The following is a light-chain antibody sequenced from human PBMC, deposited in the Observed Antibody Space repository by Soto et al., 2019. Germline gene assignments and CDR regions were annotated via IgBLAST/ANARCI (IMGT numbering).Light chain of an antibody. J-gene: IGKJ4*01. V-gene: IGKV1-27*01. Sequence: DIPMSLPPPPLSASVGDRVTITFRASQGVSNYLAWYQQKPGKVPKLLIYAASTLQSGVPSRFSGSGSGTDFTLTVSGLQPEDVATYYCQKYNSGPLTFGEGTKVDIK. CDR3: QKYNSGPLT. CDR1: QGVSNY. CDR2: AAS.